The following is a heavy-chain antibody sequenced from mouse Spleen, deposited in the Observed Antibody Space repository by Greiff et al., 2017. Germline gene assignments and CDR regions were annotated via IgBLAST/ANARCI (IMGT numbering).Heavy chain of an antibody. CDR1: GFTFSSYG. V-gene: IGHV5-6*01. CDR2: ISSGGSYT. CDR3: ARHGLDY. Sequence: EVQGVESGGDLVKPGGSLKLSCAASGFTFSSYGMSWVRQTPDKRLEWVATISSGGSYTYYPDSVKGRFTISRDNAKNTLYLQMSSLKSEDTAMYYCARHGLDYWGQGTTLTVSS. J-gene: IGHJ2*01.